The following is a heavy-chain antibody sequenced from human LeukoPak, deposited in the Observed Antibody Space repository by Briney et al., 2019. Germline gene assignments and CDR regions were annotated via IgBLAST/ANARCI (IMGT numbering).Heavy chain of an antibody. CDR2: ISSSSSYI. Sequence: GGSLRLSCAASGFTFSSYSMNWVRQAPGKGLEWVSSISSSSSYIYYADSVKGRFTISRDNAKNSLYLQMNSLRAEDTAVYYCARDIVVVPASDVWGQGTTVTVSS. D-gene: IGHD2-2*01. J-gene: IGHJ6*02. CDR1: GFTFSSYS. V-gene: IGHV3-21*01. CDR3: ARDIVVVPASDV.